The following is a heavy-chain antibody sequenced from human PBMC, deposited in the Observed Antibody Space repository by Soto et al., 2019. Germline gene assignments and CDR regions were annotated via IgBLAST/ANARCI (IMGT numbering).Heavy chain of an antibody. CDR1: GYAFTGYY. Sequence: ASVKVSCQTSGYAFTGYYMHWVRQAPGQGLEWMGWINPNSGGTNYAQKFQGWVTMTRDTSISTAYMELSRLRSDDTAVYYCARDSSASGAQPGFDYWGQGTLVTVSS. J-gene: IGHJ4*02. CDR2: INPNSGGT. CDR3: ARDSSASGAQPGFDY. D-gene: IGHD1-26*01. V-gene: IGHV1-2*04.